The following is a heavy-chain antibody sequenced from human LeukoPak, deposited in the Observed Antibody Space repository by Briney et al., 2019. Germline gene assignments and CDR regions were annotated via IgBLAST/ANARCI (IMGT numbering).Heavy chain of an antibody. CDR2: INPNSGGT. CDR1: GYTFTGYY. CDR3: ARALNAVPAKEYLQH. J-gene: IGHJ1*01. Sequence: GASVKVSCKASGYTFTGYYIHWVRQAPGQGPEWMGWINPNSGGTNYAQKFQGRVTVTRDTSISTAYMELSRLRSDDTAVYYCARALNAVPAKEYLQHWGQGTLVTVSS. D-gene: IGHD2-2*01. V-gene: IGHV1-2*02.